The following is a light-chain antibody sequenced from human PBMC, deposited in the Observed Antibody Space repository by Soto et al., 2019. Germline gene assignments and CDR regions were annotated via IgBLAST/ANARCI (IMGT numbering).Light chain of an antibody. Sequence: ETVMTQSPATLSVSPGERATLSCRASQSVGSDLAWYQQKPGQAPRLLIYVASTRASGIPARLSGSASGTEFILTISSLQSEDVAVYYCQHYLQWPRTFGGGTKV. CDR1: QSVGSD. J-gene: IGKJ4*01. CDR3: QHYLQWPRT. V-gene: IGKV3-15*01. CDR2: VAS.